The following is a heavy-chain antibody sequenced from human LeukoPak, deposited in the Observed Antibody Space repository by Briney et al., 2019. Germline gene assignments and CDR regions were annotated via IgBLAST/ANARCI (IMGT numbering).Heavy chain of an antibody. CDR3: AGGGQWLAFDY. J-gene: IGHJ4*02. V-gene: IGHV4-59*03. D-gene: IGHD6-19*01. CDR1: GGSITRDY. CDR2: VYHSGTT. Sequence: SETLSLTCTVSGGSITRDYWGWIRQPPGKGLEYIGSVYHSGTTNVNPSLKSRVTTSVDTSKNQFSVNLSAVTAADTAVYYCAGGGQWLAFDYWGQGALFTVSS.